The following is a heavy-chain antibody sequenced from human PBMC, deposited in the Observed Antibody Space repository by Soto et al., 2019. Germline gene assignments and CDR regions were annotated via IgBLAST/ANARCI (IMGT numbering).Heavy chain of an antibody. CDR3: ARGETYLGV. Sequence: QVQLVQSGAEVKKPGSSVKVSCKTSRDTFNKYAFNWVRQAPGQGLEWMGWIIPIFSSRNYAEKFQGRVTITEDDSTITAYMELRSLRFEDTAVYYCARGETYLGVWGQGTTVTVSS. J-gene: IGHJ6*02. V-gene: IGHV1-69*01. CDR2: IIPIFSSR. D-gene: IGHD3-16*01. CDR1: RDTFNKYA.